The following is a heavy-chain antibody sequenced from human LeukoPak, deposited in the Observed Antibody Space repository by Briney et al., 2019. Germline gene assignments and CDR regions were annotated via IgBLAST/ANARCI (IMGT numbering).Heavy chain of an antibody. J-gene: IGHJ6*02. CDR2: IYYSEST. CDR1: GGSISSYY. CDR3: ARDLIDYYYGMDV. V-gene: IGHV4-59*01. Sequence: SETLSLTCTVSGGSISSYYWSWIRQPPGKGLEWIGYIYYSESTNYNPSLKSRVTISVDTSKNQFSLKLSSVTAADTAVYYCARDLIDYYYGMDVWGQGTTVTVSS. D-gene: IGHD3-22*01.